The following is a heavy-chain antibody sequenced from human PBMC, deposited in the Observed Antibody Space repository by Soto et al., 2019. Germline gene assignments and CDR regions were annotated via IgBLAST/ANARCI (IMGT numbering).Heavy chain of an antibody. CDR1: EYTFTNYA. CDR3: ASSYSNYALIDYYYYGMDV. J-gene: IGHJ6*02. D-gene: IGHD4-4*01. V-gene: IGHV1-3*01. Sequence: ASVKVSCKASEYTFTNYALHWVRQAPGQRLEWMGWINAGNGNTKYSQKFQGRVTITRDTSASTAYMELSSLRSEDTAVYYCASSYSNYALIDYYYYGMDVWGQGTTVTVSS. CDR2: INAGNGNT.